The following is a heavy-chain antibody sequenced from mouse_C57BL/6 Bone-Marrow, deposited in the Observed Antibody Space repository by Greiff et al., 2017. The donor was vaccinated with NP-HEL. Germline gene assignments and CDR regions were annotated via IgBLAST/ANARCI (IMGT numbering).Heavy chain of an antibody. CDR1: GYTFTSYW. Sequence: QVQLQQPGAELVKPGASVKLSCKASGYTFTSYWMQWVKQRPGQGLEWIGEIDPSDSYTNYNQKFKGKATLTVDTSSRTAYMQLSSLTSEDSAGYYCARSLSAWGQGTLVTVSA. V-gene: IGHV1-50*01. CDR2: IDPSDSYT. CDR3: ARSLSA. J-gene: IGHJ3*01.